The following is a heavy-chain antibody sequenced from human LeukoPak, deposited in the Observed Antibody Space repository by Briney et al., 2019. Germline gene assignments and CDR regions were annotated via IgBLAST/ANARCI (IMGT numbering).Heavy chain of an antibody. V-gene: IGHV4-59*12. CDR1: GGSISSYY. D-gene: IGHD4-23*01. CDR2: IHYSGST. J-gene: IGHJ4*02. CDR3: AREVSRWPYYFDY. Sequence: SETPSLTCTVSGGSISSYYWNWVRQPPGKGLEWIGYIHYSGSTYYNPSLKSRVTISVDTSKNQFSLKLSSVTAADTAVYYCAREVSRWPYYFDYWGQGTLVTVSS.